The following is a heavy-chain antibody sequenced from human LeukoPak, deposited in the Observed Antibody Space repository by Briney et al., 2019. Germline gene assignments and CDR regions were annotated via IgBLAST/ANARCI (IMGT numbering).Heavy chain of an antibody. CDR3: ARDSSSWYRGWFDP. D-gene: IGHD6-13*01. Sequence: SETLSLTCTVSGGSISSGYYYWGCIRQPPGKGLEWVGSIYPSGGTYYNPSLKSRVTISVDTSKNQFSLKLRSVTAADTAVYYCARDSSSWYRGWFDPWGQGTLVTVSS. CDR1: GGSISSGYYY. J-gene: IGHJ5*02. V-gene: IGHV4-39*02. CDR2: IYPSGGT.